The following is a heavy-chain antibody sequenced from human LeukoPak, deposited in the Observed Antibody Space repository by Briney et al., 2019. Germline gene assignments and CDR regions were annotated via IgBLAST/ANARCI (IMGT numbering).Heavy chain of an antibody. CDR1: GFAFSTNW. CDR3: ARDSGSYSMFDY. J-gene: IGHJ4*02. Sequence: GGSLRLSCAASGFAFSTNWMHWVRQAPGKGLVWVSHISTDARTITYADFVKGRFTISRDNAKNSLYLQMNSLRAEDTAVYYCARDSGSYSMFDYWGQGTLVTVSS. D-gene: IGHD1-26*01. V-gene: IGHV3-74*01. CDR2: ISTDARTI.